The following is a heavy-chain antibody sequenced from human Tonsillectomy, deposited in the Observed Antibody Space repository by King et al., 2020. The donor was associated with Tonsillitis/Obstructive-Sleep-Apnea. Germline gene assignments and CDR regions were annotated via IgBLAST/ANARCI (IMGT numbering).Heavy chain of an antibody. CDR1: GFTFSTYA. V-gene: IGHV3-23*04. D-gene: IGHD3-3*01. CDR3: AKVPGIFGVVSNWFDP. Sequence: VQLVESGGGLVQPGGAPRLSCAASGFTFSTYAMSWVRQAPGKGLEWVSVLIGSGGSTYYAASVKGRFTISSDNSKNTLYLQMNSLRAEDTAVYYCAKVPGIFGVVSNWFDPWGQGTLVTVSS. CDR2: LIGSGGST. J-gene: IGHJ5*02.